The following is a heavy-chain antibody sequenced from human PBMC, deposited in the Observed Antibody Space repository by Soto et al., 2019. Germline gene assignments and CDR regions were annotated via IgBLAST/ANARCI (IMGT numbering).Heavy chain of an antibody. D-gene: IGHD5-18*01. Sequence: SETLSLTCTVSGGSISSSSYYWGWIRQPPGKGLEWIGYIYFSGITYYNPSLKSRVTISVDTSKNQFSLKLSSVTAADTAVYYCARHPDTTMGWINFDYWGQGTLVTVSS. J-gene: IGHJ4*02. CDR3: ARHPDTTMGWINFDY. V-gene: IGHV4-39*01. CDR2: IYFSGIT. CDR1: GGSISSSSYY.